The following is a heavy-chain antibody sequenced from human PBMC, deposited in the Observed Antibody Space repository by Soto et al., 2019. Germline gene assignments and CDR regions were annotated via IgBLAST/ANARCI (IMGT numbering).Heavy chain of an antibody. CDR2: IYSGGVT. CDR1: GFTVSNNY. CDR3: AKRGTTVTTSLGY. V-gene: IGHV3-66*01. D-gene: IGHD4-17*01. J-gene: IGHJ4*02. Sequence: EVQLVESGGGLVQPGGSLRLSCAASGFTVSNNYMCWVRQAPGKGLEWVSLIYSGGVTHYADSVRGRFTISRDNSRNTLYLQMNSLRAGDTAVYYCAKRGTTVTTSLGYWGQGTLVTVSS.